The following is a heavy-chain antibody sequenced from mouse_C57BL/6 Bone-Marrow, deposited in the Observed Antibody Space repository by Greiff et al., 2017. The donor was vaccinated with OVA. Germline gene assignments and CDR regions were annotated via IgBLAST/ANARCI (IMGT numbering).Heavy chain of an antibody. CDR2: IFPGSGST. D-gene: IGHD1-1*01. CDR3: ARNKATVVAGGAYYFDY. Sequence: QVQLKQSGPELVKPGASVKISCKASGYTFTDYYINWVKQRPGQGLEWIGWIFPGSGSTYYNEKFKGKATLTVDKSSSTAYMLLSSLTSEDSAVYFCARNKATVVAGGAYYFDYWGQGTTLTGSS. V-gene: IGHV1-75*01. CDR1: GYTFTDYY. J-gene: IGHJ2*01.